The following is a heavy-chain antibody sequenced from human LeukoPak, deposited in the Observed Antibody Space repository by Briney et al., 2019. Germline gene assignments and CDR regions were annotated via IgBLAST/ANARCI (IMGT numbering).Heavy chain of an antibody. CDR2: ISGSGGST. CDR3: AKDPSATVTPNYFDY. J-gene: IGHJ4*02. CDR1: KFNFNSYG. V-gene: IGHV3-23*01. D-gene: IGHD4-11*01. Sequence: GGSLRLSCTTSKFNFNSYGMTWVRQAPGRGLEWVSSISGSGGSTQYAASVQGRFTISRDNSKNTLFLQMDGLRTEDTAVYYCAKDPSATVTPNYFDYWGQGTLVTVSS.